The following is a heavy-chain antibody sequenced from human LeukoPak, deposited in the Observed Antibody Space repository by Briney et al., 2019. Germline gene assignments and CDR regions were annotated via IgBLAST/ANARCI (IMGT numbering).Heavy chain of an antibody. CDR3: ARRAFDSSTYYYWSYFDY. J-gene: IGHJ4*02. CDR1: GYSFTSYW. V-gene: IGHV5-51*01. D-gene: IGHD3-22*01. CDR2: IYPADSDT. Sequence: GESLKISCKVSGYSFTSYWIAWVRHMPGKGLELMGIIYPADSDTKYSPSFQGQVTISDDKSITTAYLQLNSLKATDTAMYYCARRAFDSSTYYYWSYFDYWGQGTLVTVSS.